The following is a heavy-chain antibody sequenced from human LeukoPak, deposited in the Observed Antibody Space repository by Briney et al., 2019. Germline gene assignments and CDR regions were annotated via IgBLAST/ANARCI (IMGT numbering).Heavy chain of an antibody. CDR1: GFTVSSNY. CDR3: ARAIPFFDY. J-gene: IGHJ4*02. CDR2: IYSGGST. Sequence: GGSLRLSCLSSGFTVSSNYMSWVRQAPGKGLEWVSVIYSGGSTYYADSVKGRFTISRDNSKNTLYLQMNSLRAEDTAVYYCARAIPFFDYWGQGTLVTVSS. V-gene: IGHV3-53*01.